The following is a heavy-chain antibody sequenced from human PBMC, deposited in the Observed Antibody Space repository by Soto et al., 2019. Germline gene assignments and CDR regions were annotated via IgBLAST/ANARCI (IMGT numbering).Heavy chain of an antibody. CDR3: ARAVTIFGVVPQGFDI. J-gene: IGHJ3*02. CDR2: INPSGGST. Sequence: QVQLVQSGAEVKKPGASVKVCCKASGYTFTSYYMHWVRQAPGQGLEWMGIINPSGGSTSYAQKFQGRVTMTRDTSTSTVYMELSSLRSEDTAVYYCARAVTIFGVVPQGFDIWGQGTMVTVSS. CDR1: GYTFTSYY. D-gene: IGHD3-3*01. V-gene: IGHV1-46*01.